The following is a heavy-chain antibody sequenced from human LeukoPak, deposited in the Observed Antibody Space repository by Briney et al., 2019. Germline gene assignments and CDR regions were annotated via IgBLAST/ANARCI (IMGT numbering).Heavy chain of an antibody. D-gene: IGHD6-19*01. CDR1: GYTFTSYD. CDR3: ARDYSSGWSLFDY. CDR2: TNPNSGNT. Sequence: ASVKVSCKASGYTFTSYDINWVRQATGQGLEWMGWTNPNSGNTGYAQKFQGRVTMTRNTSISTAYMELSSLRSEDTAVYYCARDYSSGWSLFDYWGQGTLVTVSS. J-gene: IGHJ4*02. V-gene: IGHV1-8*01.